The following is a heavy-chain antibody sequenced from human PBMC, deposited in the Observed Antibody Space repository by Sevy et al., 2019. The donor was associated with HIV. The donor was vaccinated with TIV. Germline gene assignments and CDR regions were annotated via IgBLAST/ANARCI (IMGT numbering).Heavy chain of an antibody. CDR3: ARGNSGSFDY. CDR1: GITFSDAW. V-gene: IGHV3-7*04. D-gene: IGHD3-22*01. CDR2: IKQDESEK. Sequence: GGSLRLSCVVSGITFSDAWMHWVRQAPGKGLEWVANIKQDESEKYYVASVKGRFTISRDNAKNSLYLQMNSLRPGDTAVYYCARGNSGSFDYWGQGTLVTVSS. J-gene: IGHJ4*02.